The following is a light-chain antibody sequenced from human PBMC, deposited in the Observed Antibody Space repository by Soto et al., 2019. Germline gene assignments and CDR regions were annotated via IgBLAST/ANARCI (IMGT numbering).Light chain of an antibody. CDR2: DAA. CDR3: QQYNNWPPIT. J-gene: IGKJ5*01. V-gene: IGKV3-15*01. Sequence: EIVMTQSPVTLSVPPGEGATRSCRASQSVSSTLAWYQHKPGQAPRLLIYDAATRGTGVPARFSGSGSGTEFTLTISSLQSEDFAVYYCQQYNNWPPITFGQGTRLEIK. CDR1: QSVSST.